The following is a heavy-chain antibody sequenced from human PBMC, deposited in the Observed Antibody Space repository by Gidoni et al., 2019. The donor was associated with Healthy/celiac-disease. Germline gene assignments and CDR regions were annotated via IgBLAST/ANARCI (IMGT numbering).Heavy chain of an antibody. D-gene: IGHD5-12*01. Sequence: QVQLVESGGGVVQPGRSLRLSCAASGFTFSSYAMHWVRQAPGKGLEWVAVISYDGSNKYYADSVKGRFTISRDNSKNTLYLQMNSLRAEDTAVYYCARGGSDGYNYGFDYWGQGTLVTVSS. V-gene: IGHV3-30-3*01. CDR3: ARGGSDGYNYGFDY. J-gene: IGHJ4*02. CDR2: ISYDGSNK. CDR1: GFTFSSYA.